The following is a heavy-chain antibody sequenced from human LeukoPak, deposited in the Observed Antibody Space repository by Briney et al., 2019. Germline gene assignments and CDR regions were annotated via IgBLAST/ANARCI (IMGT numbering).Heavy chain of an antibody. Sequence: GGSLRLSCAASGFTFSSYWMSWVRQAPGKGLEWVANIKQDGSEKYYVDSVKGRFTISRDNAKNSLYLQMNSLRAEDTAFYYCARGTEVYYDSSSYYSYWGQGTLVTVSS. J-gene: IGHJ4*02. CDR2: IKQDGSEK. CDR3: ARGTEVYYDSSSYYSY. D-gene: IGHD3-22*01. CDR1: GFTFSSYW. V-gene: IGHV3-7*03.